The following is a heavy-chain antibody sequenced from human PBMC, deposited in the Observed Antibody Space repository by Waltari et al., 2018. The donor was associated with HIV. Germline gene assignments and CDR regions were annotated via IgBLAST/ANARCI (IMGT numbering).Heavy chain of an antibody. CDR2: INHSGGP. CDR1: GGSFSGYY. CDR3: ASPMFIPGATQKGGMDV. Sequence: VQLQQWGAGLLEPSETLSLTCGVYGGSFSGYYWSWIRQPPGKGLEWIGKINHSGGPNLNPSLKGRVTLSRDRARNQFSLKLTSVTAADTAVYYCASPMFIPGATQKGGMDVWGQGTTVTVSS. J-gene: IGHJ6*02. V-gene: IGHV4-34*01. D-gene: IGHD1-26*01.